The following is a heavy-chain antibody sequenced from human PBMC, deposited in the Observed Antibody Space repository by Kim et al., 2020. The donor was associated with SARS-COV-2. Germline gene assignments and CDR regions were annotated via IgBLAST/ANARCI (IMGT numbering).Heavy chain of an antibody. J-gene: IGHJ5*02. CDR3: ARDRYYYDSSGGFDP. V-gene: IGHV4-59*01. D-gene: IGHD3-22*01. Sequence: PARKNRLTISVDTSQNQCSLKLSSVTAADTAVYYCARDRYYYDSSGGFDPWGQGTLVTVSS.